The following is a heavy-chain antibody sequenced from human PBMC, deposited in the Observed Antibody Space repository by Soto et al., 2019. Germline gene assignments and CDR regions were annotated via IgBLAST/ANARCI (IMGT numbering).Heavy chain of an antibody. CDR2: INAGYGNT. J-gene: IGHJ4*02. V-gene: IGHV1-3*01. CDR1: GYTFSSYA. CDR3: ARDTGDGTFDF. D-gene: IGHD7-27*01. Sequence: ASVKVSCKASGYTFSSYAMHWVRQAPGQRLAWMGWINAGYGNTKSSQKFQDRVTISRDTSASTAYMELTSLSSEDTAAYYCARDTGDGTFDFWGQGTLVTVAS.